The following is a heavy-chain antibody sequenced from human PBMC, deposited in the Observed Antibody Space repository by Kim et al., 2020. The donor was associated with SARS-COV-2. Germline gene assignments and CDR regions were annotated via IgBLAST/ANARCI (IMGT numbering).Heavy chain of an antibody. J-gene: IGHJ4*02. CDR2: INTGNGNT. V-gene: IGHV1-3*04. CDR1: GYTVASYA. CDR3: AGRRGAYFDWLPDY. D-gene: IGHD3-9*01. Sequence: ASVKVSCKASGYTVASYAFHWVRQAPGQRLEWMGWINTGNGNTKYSHEFQGRVTITRDTSASTAYLELSSLRYGDTAGYYCAGRRGAYFDWLPDYWGQGTLVSVSS.